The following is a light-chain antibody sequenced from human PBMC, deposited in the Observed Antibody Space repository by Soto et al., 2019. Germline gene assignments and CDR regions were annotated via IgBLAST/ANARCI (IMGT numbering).Light chain of an antibody. CDR1: STDVGGYTY. J-gene: IGLJ2*01. CDR2: DVS. V-gene: IGLV2-11*01. CDR3: CSFAGTYTGV. Sequence: QSALTQPRSVSGSPGQSVTISCTGTSTDVGGYTYVSWYQQHPGKAPKLMIYDVSERPSGVPDRFFGSKSGNTASLTISGLQAADEADYYCCSFAGTYTGVFGGGTKLTVL.